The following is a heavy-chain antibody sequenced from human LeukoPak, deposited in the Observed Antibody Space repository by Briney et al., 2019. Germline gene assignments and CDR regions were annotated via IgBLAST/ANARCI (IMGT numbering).Heavy chain of an antibody. CDR2: INYNGGSK. CDR1: GFTFDEYG. V-gene: IGHV3-20*04. J-gene: IGHJ4*02. D-gene: IGHD6-19*01. Sequence: GGSLRLSCTASGFTFDEYGMSWVRQVPGKGLEWVAGINYNGGSKGYADSVKGRFTISRDNAKNSLYLQMNSLRAEDTAVYYCARVYSSGWIDYWGQGTLVTVSS. CDR3: ARVYSSGWIDY.